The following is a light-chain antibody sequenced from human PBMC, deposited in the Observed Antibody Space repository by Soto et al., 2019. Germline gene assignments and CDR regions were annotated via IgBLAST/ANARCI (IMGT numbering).Light chain of an antibody. CDR1: QSVSRN. Sequence: EIVMTQSPATLSVSPGEKTTLSCRASQSVSRNLAWYQQKPGQTPSLLIYGTSTRANGVPARFSASGAGTEFTLPISSLQSEDFAVYYCQQYNNWPLTFGGGTKVEIK. V-gene: IGKV3-15*01. CDR2: GTS. CDR3: QQYNNWPLT. J-gene: IGKJ4*01.